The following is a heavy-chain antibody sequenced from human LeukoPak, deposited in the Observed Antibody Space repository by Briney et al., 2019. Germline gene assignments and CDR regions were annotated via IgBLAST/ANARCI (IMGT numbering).Heavy chain of an antibody. V-gene: IGHV1-69*06. CDR3: ATAGGYCSGGSCYSWGY. J-gene: IGHJ4*02. Sequence: SVKVSCKASGGTFSSYAISWVRQAPGQGLEWMGGIIPIFGTANYAQKFQGRVTMTEDTSTDTAYMELSSLRSEDTAVYYCATAGGYCSGGSCYSWGYWGQGTLVTVSS. CDR1: GGTFSSYA. CDR2: IIPIFGTA. D-gene: IGHD2-15*01.